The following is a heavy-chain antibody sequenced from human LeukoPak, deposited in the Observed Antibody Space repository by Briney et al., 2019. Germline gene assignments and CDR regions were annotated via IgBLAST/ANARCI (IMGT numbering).Heavy chain of an antibody. J-gene: IGHJ4*02. D-gene: IGHD6-13*01. Sequence: ASVRVSCKASGYIFTDYYMHWVRQAPGQELGWMGRINPNSGGTNYAQKLQGRVTMTTDTSTSTAYMELRSLRSDDTAVYYCARDLEQQLVRDYWGQGTLVTVSS. CDR3: ARDLEQQLVRDY. CDR2: INPNSGGT. V-gene: IGHV1/OR15-1*04. CDR1: GYIFTDYY.